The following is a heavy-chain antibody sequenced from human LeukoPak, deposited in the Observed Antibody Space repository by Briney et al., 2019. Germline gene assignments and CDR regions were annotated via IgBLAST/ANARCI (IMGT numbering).Heavy chain of an antibody. CDR1: GFSFSTYA. V-gene: IGHV3-23*01. D-gene: IGHD3-3*01. J-gene: IGHJ4*02. CDR2: ISGSGGSGT. Sequence: GGSLRLSCAASGFSFSTYAMSWVRQAPGKGLEWVSGISGSGGSGTHYADSVKGRFTISRDNSKNTLYLQMNSLRAEDTAVYYCARDRVTNPIDYWGQGTLVTVSS. CDR3: ARDRVTNPIDY.